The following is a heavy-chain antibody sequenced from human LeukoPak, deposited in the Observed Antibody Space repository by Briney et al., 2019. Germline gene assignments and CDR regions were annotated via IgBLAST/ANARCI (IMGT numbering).Heavy chain of an antibody. CDR1: GLNFDDSA. CDR3: AKESGKFDY. J-gene: IGHJ4*02. Sequence: GGSLRVSCVASGLNFDDSAMHWVRQAPGKGLEWVSLISADGGSTFSADSVKGRFSISRDNSKNSLYLQMNSLRSEDTAMYYCAKESGKFDYWGQGTLVAVSS. CDR2: ISADGGST. V-gene: IGHV3-43*02.